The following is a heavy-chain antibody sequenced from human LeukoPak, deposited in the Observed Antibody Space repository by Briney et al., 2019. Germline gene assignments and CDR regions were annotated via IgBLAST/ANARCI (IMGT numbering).Heavy chain of an antibody. Sequence: PGGSLRLSCAASGFTFSSYGMHWVRQAPGEGLEWVAVIWYDGSNKYYADSVKDRFTISRDNSKNTLFLQMNSLRAEDTAVYYCAKGRGTTVTSAANYWGQGTLVTVSS. V-gene: IGHV3-33*06. CDR3: AKGRGTTVTSAANY. D-gene: IGHD4-17*01. CDR1: GFTFSSYG. CDR2: IWYDGSNK. J-gene: IGHJ4*02.